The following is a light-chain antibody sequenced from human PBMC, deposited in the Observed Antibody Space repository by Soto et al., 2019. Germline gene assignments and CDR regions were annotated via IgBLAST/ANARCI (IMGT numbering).Light chain of an antibody. V-gene: IGKV1-5*01. CDR2: GAY. J-gene: IGKJ4*01. CDR3: QQYNRNTWR. Sequence: DIQMTQSPSTLSASVGGRVTITCRASQSVGTWVAWYQQKPGKAPKLLIYGAYNLQSGLPSRFSGTGYGTEFPLTITPLQPDDFAPYVCQQYNRNTWRFGAGTKV. CDR1: QSVGTW.